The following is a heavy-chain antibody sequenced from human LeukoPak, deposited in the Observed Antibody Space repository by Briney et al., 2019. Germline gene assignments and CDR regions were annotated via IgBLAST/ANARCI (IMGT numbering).Heavy chain of an antibody. J-gene: IGHJ3*02. D-gene: IGHD3/OR15-3a*01. CDR3: VKGGGWTLNAFDI. V-gene: IGHV3-64D*06. CDR2: INTNGGNA. Sequence: GTSLRLSCGASGLVFTNYGMHWVRQAPGKGLEYVSTINTNGGNAYYADSVKGRFTISRDNSKNTLYLQMSSLRVEDTAVYYCVKGGGWTLNAFDIWGQGTMVTVSS. CDR1: GLVFTNYG.